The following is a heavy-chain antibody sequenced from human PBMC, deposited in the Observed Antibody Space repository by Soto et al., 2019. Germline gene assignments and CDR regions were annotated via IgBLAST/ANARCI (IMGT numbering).Heavy chain of an antibody. CDR2: MNPNSGNT. J-gene: IGHJ4*02. CDR3: ARGRYSYGPTRYYFDY. CDR1: GYTFTSYD. V-gene: IGHV1-8*01. D-gene: IGHD5-18*01. Sequence: QVQLVQSGAEVKKPGASVKVSCKASGYTFTSYDINWVRQATGQGLEWMGWMNPNSGNTGYAQKFQGRVTMTRNTSISTAYMELSSLRSEDTAVYYCARGRYSYGPTRYYFDYWGQGTLVTVSS.